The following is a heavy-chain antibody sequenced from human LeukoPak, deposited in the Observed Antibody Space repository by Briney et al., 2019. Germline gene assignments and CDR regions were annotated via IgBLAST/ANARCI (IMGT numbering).Heavy chain of an antibody. CDR2: IDPSDSYT. CDR3: ARYTTGAFDY. V-gene: IGHV5-10-1*01. CDR1: GYSFTSYW. D-gene: IGHD1-1*01. Sequence: GESLKISCKGSGYSFTSYWITWVRQMPGKGLGWMGRIDPSDSYTNYSPSFQGHVTISADKSISTAYLQWSSLKASDTAMYYCARYTTGAFDYWGQGTLVTVSS. J-gene: IGHJ4*02.